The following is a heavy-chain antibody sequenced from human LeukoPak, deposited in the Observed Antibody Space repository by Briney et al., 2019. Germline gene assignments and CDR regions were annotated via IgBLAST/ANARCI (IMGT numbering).Heavy chain of an antibody. CDR1: GFTFSSYS. CDR3: ARVRIYGSGSEP. Sequence: GGSLRLSCAASGFTFSSYSMNWVRQAPGKGLEWVSSISSSGSYIYYADSVKGRFTISRDNAKNSLYLQMNSLRAEDTAVYYCARVRIYGSGSEPWGQGTLVTVSS. J-gene: IGHJ5*02. D-gene: IGHD3-10*01. CDR2: ISSSGSYI. V-gene: IGHV3-21*01.